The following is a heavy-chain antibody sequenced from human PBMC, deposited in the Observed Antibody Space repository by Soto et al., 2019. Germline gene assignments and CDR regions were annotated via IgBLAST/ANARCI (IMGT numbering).Heavy chain of an antibody. D-gene: IGHD3-3*01. CDR2: ISAYNGNT. CDR1: GYTFTSYG. CDR3: ARVPPSLLFGVVYNWFDP. V-gene: IGHV1-18*04. J-gene: IGHJ5*02. Sequence: QVQLVQSGAEVKKPGASVKVSCKASGYTFTSYGISWVRQAPGQGLEWMGWISAYNGNTNYAQKLQGRVTMTTDTSTSTAYMELRSLRSDDPAVYYCARVPPSLLFGVVYNWFDPWGQGTLVTVSS.